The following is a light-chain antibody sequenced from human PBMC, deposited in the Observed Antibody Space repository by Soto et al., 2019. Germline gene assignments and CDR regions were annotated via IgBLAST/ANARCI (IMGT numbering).Light chain of an antibody. Sequence: DVQMTQSPSTLSASVGDSVTITCRASQSVNNWLAWYQQKPGKAPRLLIFDSYKLESGVPSRFSGSGSGTEFILTISSLQPEDFATYYCLQHNSYPVTFGQGGKV. CDR2: DSY. J-gene: IGKJ1*01. CDR1: QSVNNW. V-gene: IGKV1-5*01. CDR3: LQHNSYPVT.